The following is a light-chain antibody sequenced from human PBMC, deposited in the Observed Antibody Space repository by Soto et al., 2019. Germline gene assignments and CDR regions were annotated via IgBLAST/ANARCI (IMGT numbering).Light chain of an antibody. J-gene: IGKJ5*01. Sequence: VHMTQSPSSLSASVGTSVTITCRASQSISSYLNWYQQKPGKAPKLLIYAASSLQSGVPSRFSGSGSATDFTLTISSLQPEDFATYYCQQSYSTPLDTFGQGTRLEIK. CDR3: QQSYSTPLDT. CDR1: QSISSY. CDR2: AAS. V-gene: IGKV1-39*01.